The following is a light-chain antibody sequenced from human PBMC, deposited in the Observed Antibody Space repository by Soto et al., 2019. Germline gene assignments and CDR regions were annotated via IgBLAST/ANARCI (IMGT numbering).Light chain of an antibody. V-gene: IGKV3-15*01. CDR2: GAS. CDR1: ESLISN. J-gene: IGKJ2*01. CDR3: QQYSFCPYT. Sequence: IVMTQSPATLSVSPGESASLSCRASESLISNLAWYQQRAGQAPRLLMFGASTRATGVPARFSGSGSETEFTLTISSLQSEDFAVYYCQQYSFCPYTFGQGTKVDIK.